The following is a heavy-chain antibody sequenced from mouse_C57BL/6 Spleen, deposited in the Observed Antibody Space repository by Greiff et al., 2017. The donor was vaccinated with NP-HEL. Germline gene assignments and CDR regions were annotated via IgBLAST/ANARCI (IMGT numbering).Heavy chain of an antibody. CDR2: IYPGSGNT. Sequence: QVQLKESGPELVKPGASVKISCKASGYSFTSYYIHWVKQRPGQGLEWIGWIYPGSGNTKYNEKFKGKATLTADTSSSTAYMQLSSLTSEDSAVYYCARSGNLDAMDYWGQGTSVTVSS. J-gene: IGHJ4*01. CDR1: GYSFTSYY. V-gene: IGHV1-66*01. CDR3: ARSGNLDAMDY. D-gene: IGHD2-1*01.